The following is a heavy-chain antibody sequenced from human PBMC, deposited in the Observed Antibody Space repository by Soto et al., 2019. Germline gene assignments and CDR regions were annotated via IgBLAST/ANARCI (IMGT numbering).Heavy chain of an antibody. CDR1: GFAVSSNY. D-gene: IGHD1-7*01. CDR2: IHSGGDT. V-gene: IGHV3-66*01. Sequence: EVQLVESGGALVQPGGSLRLSCAASGFAVSSNYMTWVRQAPGKGLEWVSVIHSGGDTHYADSVRGRFTISRDNSKNTLYLQMNSLRAEDTAVYYCARSRTGTTYSGMDVWGQGTTVTVSS. CDR3: ARSRTGTTYSGMDV. J-gene: IGHJ6*02.